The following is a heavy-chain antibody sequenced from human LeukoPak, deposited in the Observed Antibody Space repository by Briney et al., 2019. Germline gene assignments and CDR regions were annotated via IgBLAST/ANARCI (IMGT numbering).Heavy chain of an antibody. D-gene: IGHD3-10*01. V-gene: IGHV4-59*01. J-gene: IGHJ6*04. CDR2: IYYSGST. Sequence: PSETLSLTCTVSGGSISNYYWSWIRQPPGKGLEWIGYIYYSGSTNYNPSLKSRVTISVDTSKNQFSLKLSSVTAADTAVYYCARERVFADYYGSGSPFVYGMDVWGKGTTVTVSS. CDR1: GGSISNYY. CDR3: ARERVFADYYGSGSPFVYGMDV.